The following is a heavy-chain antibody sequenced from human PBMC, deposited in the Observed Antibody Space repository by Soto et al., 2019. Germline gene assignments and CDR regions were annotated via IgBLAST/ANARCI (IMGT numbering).Heavy chain of an antibody. V-gene: IGHV1-18*01. CDR1: GYTFTSCG. J-gene: IGHJ6*02. Sequence: ASVKVSCKASGYTFTSCGISWVRQAPGQGLEWMGWISAYNGNTNYAQKLQGRVTMTTDTSTSTAYMELRSLRSDDTAVYYCAREIFGVVIDAPKSGYYYYGLDVWGQGTTVTVAS. D-gene: IGHD3-3*01. CDR3: AREIFGVVIDAPKSGYYYYGLDV. CDR2: ISAYNGNT.